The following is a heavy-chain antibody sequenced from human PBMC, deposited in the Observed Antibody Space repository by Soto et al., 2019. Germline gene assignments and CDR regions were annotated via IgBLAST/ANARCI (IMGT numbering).Heavy chain of an antibody. V-gene: IGHV4-30-4*01. CDR1: GGSISSGDYY. J-gene: IGHJ4*02. CDR3: ASSTVTTSFDY. D-gene: IGHD4-4*01. Sequence: LSLTCTVSGGSISSGDYYWSWIRQPPGKGLEWIGYIYYSGSTYYNPSLKSRVTISVDTSKNQFSLKMSSVTAADTAVYYCASSTVTTSFDYWGQGTLVTVSS. CDR2: IYYSGST.